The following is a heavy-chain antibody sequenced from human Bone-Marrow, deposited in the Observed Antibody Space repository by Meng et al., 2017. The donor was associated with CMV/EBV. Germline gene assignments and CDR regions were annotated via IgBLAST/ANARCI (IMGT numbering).Heavy chain of an antibody. V-gene: IGHV4-59*08. CDR1: GGFISSYY. J-gene: IGHJ6*02. CDR2: IYYSGST. D-gene: IGHD2-2*02. Sequence: SETLSLTCTVSGGFISSYYWSWIRQPPGKGLEWIGYIYYSGSTNYNPSLKSRVTISVDTSKNQFSLKLSSVTAADTAVYYCARGLDCSSTSCYTGRYYYGMDVWGQGTTVTVSS. CDR3: ARGLDCSSTSCYTGRYYYGMDV.